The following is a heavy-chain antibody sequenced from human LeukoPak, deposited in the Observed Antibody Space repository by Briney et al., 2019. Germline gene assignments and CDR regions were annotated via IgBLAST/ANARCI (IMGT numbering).Heavy chain of an antibody. J-gene: IGHJ4*02. CDR3: ASDDYYDSSGYQYYFDY. Sequence: GGSLRLSCAASVFTFSSYAMHWVRQAPGKGLEWVAVISYDGSNKYYADSVKGRFTISRDNSKNTLYLQMNSLRAEDMAGYYCASDDYYDSSGYQYYFDYWGQGTLVTVSS. D-gene: IGHD3-22*01. V-gene: IGHV3-30*04. CDR2: ISYDGSNK. CDR1: VFTFSSYA.